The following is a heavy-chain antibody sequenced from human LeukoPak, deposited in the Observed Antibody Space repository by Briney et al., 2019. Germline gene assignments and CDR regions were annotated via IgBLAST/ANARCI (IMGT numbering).Heavy chain of an antibody. CDR3: ARDRGTSSYFDY. V-gene: IGHV3-30-3*01. Sequence: GGSLRLSCAASGFTFSSYAMHWVRQAPGKGQEWVAVISYDGSNKYYADSVKGRFTISRDNSKNTLYLQMNSLRAEDTAVYYCARDRGTSSYFDYWGQGTLVTVSS. CDR2: ISYDGSNK. J-gene: IGHJ4*02. D-gene: IGHD2-2*01. CDR1: GFTFSSYA.